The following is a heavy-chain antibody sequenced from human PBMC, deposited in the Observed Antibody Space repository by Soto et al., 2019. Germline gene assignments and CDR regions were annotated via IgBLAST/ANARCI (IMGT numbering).Heavy chain of an antibody. V-gene: IGHV3-23*01. J-gene: IGHJ3*02. Sequence: DVQLLESGGGLGHPGGSLRLSCAASGFTFSSYAMNWVRQAPGKGLEWVSAMSASGLNTYYSDSVRGRSTISRDNSKKTVDLQMNSLRVEDTAVYYCAKFYCISTTCQTPAAKSTGGFEIWGQGTLVTVS. CDR2: MSASGLNT. CDR3: AKFYCISTTCQTPAAKSTGGFEI. CDR1: GFTFSSYA. D-gene: IGHD2-2*01.